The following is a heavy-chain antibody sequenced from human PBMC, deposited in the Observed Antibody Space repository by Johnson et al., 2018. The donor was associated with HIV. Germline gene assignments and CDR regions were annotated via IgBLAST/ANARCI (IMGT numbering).Heavy chain of an antibody. V-gene: IGHV3-11*04. J-gene: IGHJ3*02. D-gene: IGHD2-15*01. CDR2: ISSSGGTK. CDR3: AREKYGRSAATDALGI. Sequence: QVQLVESGGGLVKPGGSLRLSCAASGFTFRDYYMTWIRQAPGKGLDWVSYISSSGGTKYYADSVKGRFTISRDNSKNTLYLHMNSLRTEDTAVYYCAREKYGRSAATDALGIWGQGTMVTVSS. CDR1: GFTFRDYY.